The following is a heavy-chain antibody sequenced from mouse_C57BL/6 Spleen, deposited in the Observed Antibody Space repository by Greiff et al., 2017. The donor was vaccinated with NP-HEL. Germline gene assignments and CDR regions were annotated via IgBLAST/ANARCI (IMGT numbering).Heavy chain of an antibody. CDR1: GYTFTDYY. V-gene: IGHV1-26*01. CDR2: INPNNGGT. Sequence: EVKLQQSGPELVKPGASVKISCKASGYTFTDYYMNWVKQSHGKSLEWIGDINPNNGGTSYNQKFKGKATLTVDKSSSTAYMELRSLTSEDSAVYYCARWYDGYLDYWGQGTTLTVSS. D-gene: IGHD2-3*01. CDR3: ARWYDGYLDY. J-gene: IGHJ2*01.